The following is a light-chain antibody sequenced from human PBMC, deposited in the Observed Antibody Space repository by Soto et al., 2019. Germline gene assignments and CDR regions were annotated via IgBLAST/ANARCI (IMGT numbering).Light chain of an antibody. J-gene: IGLJ1*01. V-gene: IGLV2-14*01. CDR3: SSDTSSSAIV. CDR1: SSDVGGYNF. Sequence: QSVLTQPASVSGSPGQSITISCTGTSSDVGGYNFVSWYLQHPGKAPKLMIYEVSNRPSGVSNRFSGSKSGNTASLTISGLQAEDEADYYCSSDTSSSAIVFGTGTKLTVL. CDR2: EVS.